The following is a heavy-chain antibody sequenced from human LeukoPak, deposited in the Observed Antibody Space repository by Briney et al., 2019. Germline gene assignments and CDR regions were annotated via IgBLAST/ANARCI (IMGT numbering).Heavy chain of an antibody. CDR1: GLTFSSYS. Sequence: GGSLRLSCAASGLTFSSYSMNWVRQAPGKGLEWVSSISSSSSYIYYADSVKGRFTISRDNAKNSLYLQMNSLRAEDTAVYYCARDYDFWSGYHAFDIWGQGTMVTVSS. CDR3: ARDYDFWSGYHAFDI. CDR2: ISSSSSYI. D-gene: IGHD3-3*01. V-gene: IGHV3-21*01. J-gene: IGHJ3*02.